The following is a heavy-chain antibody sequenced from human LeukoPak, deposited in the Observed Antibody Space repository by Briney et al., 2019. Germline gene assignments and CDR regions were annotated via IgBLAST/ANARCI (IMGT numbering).Heavy chain of an antibody. J-gene: IGHJ4*02. Sequence: ASVTVSCTASGYTFTSYGISWVRQAPGQGLEWMGCISAYNGNTNYAQKLQGRVTMTTDTSTSTAYMELRSLRSDDTAVYYCARDSYGPPNDYWGQGTLVTVSS. V-gene: IGHV1-18*01. CDR1: GYTFTSYG. CDR2: ISAYNGNT. D-gene: IGHD5-18*01. CDR3: ARDSYGPPNDY.